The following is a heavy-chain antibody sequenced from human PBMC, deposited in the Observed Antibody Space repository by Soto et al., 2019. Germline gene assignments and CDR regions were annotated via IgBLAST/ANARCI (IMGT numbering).Heavy chain of an antibody. Sequence: QVQLVESGGGVVQPGRSLRLSCAASGFTYSTFGMHWVRQAPGKGLEWVAVIAADGLAQYYADSVKGRFTISRDSSENTLFLQMNNLGAEDTAVYYCAKEFFSPQAYWFFDLWGRGTLVTVSS. CDR2: IAADGLAQ. CDR1: GFTYSTFG. CDR3: AKEFFSPQAYWFFDL. V-gene: IGHV3-30*18. D-gene: IGHD3-3*01. J-gene: IGHJ2*01.